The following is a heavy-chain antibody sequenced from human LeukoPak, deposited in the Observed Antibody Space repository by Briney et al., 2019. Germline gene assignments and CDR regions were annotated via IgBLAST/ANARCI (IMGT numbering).Heavy chain of an antibody. V-gene: IGHV3-11*01. CDR1: GFTFSDYY. CDR2: ISSSGSTI. CDR3: ARMEGYCSGGSCYVHWFDP. D-gene: IGHD2-15*01. Sequence: GGSLRLSCAASGFTFSDYYMSWIRQAPGKGLEWVSYISSSGSTIYYAHSVKRRFTISRDNAKHTLYLQMNSLRGEDTAVYYCARMEGYCSGGSCYVHWFDPWGQGTLVTASS. J-gene: IGHJ5*02.